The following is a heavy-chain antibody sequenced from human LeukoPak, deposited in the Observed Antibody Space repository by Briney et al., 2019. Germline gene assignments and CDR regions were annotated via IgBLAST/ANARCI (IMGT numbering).Heavy chain of an antibody. D-gene: IGHD3-22*01. Sequence: GGSLRLSCAASVFSFSNAWMKWVRQAPGKGLEWVGLIKRKTDGGTADYAAPVKGRFTISRDDSKNTVHLQMNSLKTEDTAVYYCITAENYYDSSGYHYSDYWGQGTLVTVSS. J-gene: IGHJ4*02. V-gene: IGHV3-15*01. CDR2: IKRKTDGGTA. CDR3: ITAENYYDSSGYHYSDY. CDR1: VFSFSNAW.